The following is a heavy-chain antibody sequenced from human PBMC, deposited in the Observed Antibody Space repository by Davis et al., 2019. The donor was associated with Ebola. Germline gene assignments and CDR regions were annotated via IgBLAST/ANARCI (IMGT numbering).Heavy chain of an antibody. CDR1: GYSFTSYW. CDR2: IYPDDSDT. D-gene: IGHD6-13*01. V-gene: IGHV5-51*01. J-gene: IGHJ6*02. Sequence: GESLKISCKGSGYSFTSYWIGWVRQMPGKGLEWMGIIYPDDSDTRYSPSFQGQVTISADKSISTAYLQWSSLKASDTAMYYCARQVSLSSSWSPWDVWGQGTTVTVSS. CDR3: ARQVSLSSSWSPWDV.